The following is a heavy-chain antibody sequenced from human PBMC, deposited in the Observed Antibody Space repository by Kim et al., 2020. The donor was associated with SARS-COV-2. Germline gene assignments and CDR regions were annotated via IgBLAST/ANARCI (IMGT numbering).Heavy chain of an antibody. J-gene: IGHJ4*01. V-gene: IGHV3-33*05. CDR1: GFTFSSYG. CDR2: ISYDGSNK. Sequence: GGSLSLSCAASGFTFSSYGMHWVRQAPGKGLEWVAVISYDGSNKYYADSVKGRFTISRDNSKNTLYLQMNSLRAEDTAVYYCARDRGWIQLWLTGSDYWG. D-gene: IGHD5-18*01. CDR3: ARDRGWIQLWLTGSDY.